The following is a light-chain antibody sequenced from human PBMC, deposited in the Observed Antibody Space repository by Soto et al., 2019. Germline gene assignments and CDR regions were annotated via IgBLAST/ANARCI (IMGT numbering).Light chain of an antibody. CDR2: DVS. V-gene: IGLV2-11*01. Sequence: QSVLTQPRSVSGSPGQSVTLSCTGTSSDVGGYNHVSWYQQHPGKAPKLMIYDVSERPSGVPDRFSGSKSGNTASLTISGLQAEDEADYYCCSYAGSYSYVFGTVTKLTVL. J-gene: IGLJ1*01. CDR3: CSYAGSYSYV. CDR1: SSDVGGYNH.